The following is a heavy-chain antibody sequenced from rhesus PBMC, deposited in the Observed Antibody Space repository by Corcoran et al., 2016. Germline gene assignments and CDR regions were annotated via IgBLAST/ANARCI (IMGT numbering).Heavy chain of an antibody. D-gene: IGHD6-25*01. CDR1: GFTFSSYG. CDR3: AKAGGAAAVV. V-gene: IGHV3S5*01. Sequence: EVQLVETGGGLVQPGGSLKLSCAASGFTFSSYGMSWVRQAPGKGKEWVSAINSDGGCTFYPDSVQGRFTNSRDNSKNTLSLQMNRLRAEDTAVYYCAKAGGAAAVVWGQGVLVTVS. CDR2: INSDGGCT. J-gene: IGHJ4*01.